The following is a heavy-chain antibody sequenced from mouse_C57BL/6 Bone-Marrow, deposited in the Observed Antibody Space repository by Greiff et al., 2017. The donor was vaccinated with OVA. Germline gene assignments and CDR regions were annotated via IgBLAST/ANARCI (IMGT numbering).Heavy chain of an antibody. CDR3: ARQPDYYGSSRYAMDY. CDR2: ISSGGSYT. V-gene: IGHV5-6*01. CDR1: GFTFSSYG. D-gene: IGHD1-1*01. J-gene: IGHJ4*01. Sequence: EVMLVESGGDLVKPGGSLKLSCAASGFTFSSYGMSWVRQTPDKRLEWVATISSGGSYTYYPDSVKGRFPISRDNAKKTRYLQMSRRKSEDTAMYYCARQPDYYGSSRYAMDYWGQGTSVTVSS.